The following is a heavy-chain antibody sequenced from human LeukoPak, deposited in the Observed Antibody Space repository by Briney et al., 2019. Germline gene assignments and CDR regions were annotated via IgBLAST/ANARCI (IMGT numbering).Heavy chain of an antibody. D-gene: IGHD6-19*01. J-gene: IGHJ4*02. Sequence: PGRSLRLSCAASGFTFSSYGMHWVRQAPGKGLEWVAVISYDGSNKYYADSVKGRFTISRDNSKNTLYLQMNSLRAEDTAVYYCARDPQPQWLGYFDYWGQGTLVTVSS. CDR3: ARDPQPQWLGYFDY. CDR2: ISYDGSNK. CDR1: GFTFSSYG. V-gene: IGHV3-30*03.